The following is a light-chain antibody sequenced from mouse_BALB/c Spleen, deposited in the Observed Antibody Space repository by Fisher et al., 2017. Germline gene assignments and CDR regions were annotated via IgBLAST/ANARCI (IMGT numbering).Light chain of an antibody. CDR3: QQYSGYPLT. Sequence: DIVLTQTPAIMSASLGEKVTMSCRASSSVSSSYLHWYQQKSGASPKLWIYSTSNLASGVPARFSGSGSGTSYSLTISSVEAEDAATYYCQQYSGYPLTFGGGTKLEIK. CDR2: STS. V-gene: IGKV4-57-1*01. CDR1: SSVSSSY. J-gene: IGKJ1*01.